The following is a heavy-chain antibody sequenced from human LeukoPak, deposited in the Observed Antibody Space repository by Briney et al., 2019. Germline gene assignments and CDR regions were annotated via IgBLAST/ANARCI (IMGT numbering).Heavy chain of an antibody. J-gene: IGHJ4*02. V-gene: IGHV3-9*01. CDR3: AKDSDYIAVAGLPGIFDY. CDR1: GFTFDDYA. Sequence: PGGSLRLSCAASGFTFDDYAMHWVRHAPGKGLEWVSGISWNSGSIGYADSVKGRFTISRDNAKNSLYLQMNSLRAEDTALYYCAKDSDYIAVAGLPGIFDYWGQGTLVTVSS. CDR2: ISWNSGSI. D-gene: IGHD6-19*01.